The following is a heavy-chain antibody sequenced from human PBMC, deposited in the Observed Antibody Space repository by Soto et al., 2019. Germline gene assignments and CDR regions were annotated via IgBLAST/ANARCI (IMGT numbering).Heavy chain of an antibody. V-gene: IGHV1-3*01. CDR2: INAGNGNT. Sequence: ASVKVSCKASGYTFTSYAMHWVRQAPGQGLEWMGWINAGNGNTKYSQKFQGRVTITRDTSASTAYMELRSLRSDDTAVYYCAREGRGDYLFDQWGQGTLVTVSS. CDR1: GYTFTSYA. CDR3: AREGRGDYLFDQ. J-gene: IGHJ4*02. D-gene: IGHD4-17*01.